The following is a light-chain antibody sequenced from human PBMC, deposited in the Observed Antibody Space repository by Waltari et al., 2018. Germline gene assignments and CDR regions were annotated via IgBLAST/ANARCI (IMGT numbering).Light chain of an antibody. CDR1: QSVSRT. CDR3: QKYRTLPAT. J-gene: IGKJ1*01. CDR2: DAS. V-gene: IGKV3-20*01. Sequence: EIVLTQSPGTLSLSPGERATLSCRASQSVSRTLAWYQQKPGQAPRLLIYDASTRATGIPDRFSGSGSGTDFSLTISRLEPEDSAVYYCQKYRTLPATFGQGTKVEIK.